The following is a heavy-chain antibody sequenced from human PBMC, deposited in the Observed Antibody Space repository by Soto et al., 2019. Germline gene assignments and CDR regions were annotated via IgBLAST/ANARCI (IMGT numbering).Heavy chain of an antibody. Sequence: EVQLVESGGGLVQPGGSLRLSCGVSGFIFSDYWMTWVRQAPGKGLEWVATLSPEGSEKYYVDSLKGRFTISRDNAKNSLYLQMISLRAEDTALYYCARARIDYWGRGTLITVSS. CDR3: ARARIDY. V-gene: IGHV3-7*03. J-gene: IGHJ4*02. CDR1: GFIFSDYW. CDR2: LSPEGSEK.